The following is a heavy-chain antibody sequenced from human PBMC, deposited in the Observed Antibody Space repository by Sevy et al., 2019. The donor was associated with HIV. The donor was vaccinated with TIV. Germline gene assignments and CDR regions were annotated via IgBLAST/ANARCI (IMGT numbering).Heavy chain of an antibody. V-gene: IGHV1-2*02. CDR3: ARLTTKPTSDLYGMDV. Sequence: ASVKVSCKASGYIFTDYYIHWVRQAPGQGLEWMAWINSDSGVTHYAQRFQGEVTVTRDTSLSTAYLELSRLRSNDTAIYFCARLTTKPTSDLYGMDVWGQRTTVTVSS. CDR2: INSDSGVT. J-gene: IGHJ6*02. CDR1: GYIFTDYY. D-gene: IGHD4-17*01.